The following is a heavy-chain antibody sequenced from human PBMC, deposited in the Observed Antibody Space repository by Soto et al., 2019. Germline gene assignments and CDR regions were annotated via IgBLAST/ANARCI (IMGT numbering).Heavy chain of an antibody. D-gene: IGHD6-13*01. Sequence: EVQLMESGGGLVQPGGSLRLSCAASEFSFSSYALNWVRQAPGKGLEWDSAISATGTTTYYADSVKGRFTISRDNSKRTLFLQMDSLSPEDTAVYYCATYSSPFDYWGQGTLVTVSS. J-gene: IGHJ4*02. CDR1: EFSFSSYA. CDR2: ISATGTTT. CDR3: ATYSSPFDY. V-gene: IGHV3-23*01.